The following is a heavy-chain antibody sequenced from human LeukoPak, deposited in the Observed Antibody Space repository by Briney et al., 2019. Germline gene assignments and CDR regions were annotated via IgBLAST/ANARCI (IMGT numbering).Heavy chain of an antibody. CDR3: ARGLPPINYDILTGYFGFDP. CDR2: ISAYNGNT. V-gene: IGHV1-18*01. Sequence: GASVKVSCKASGYTFTSYGISWVRQAPGQGLEWMGWISAYNGNTNYAQKLQGRVTMTTDTSTSTAYMELRSLRSDDTAVYYCARGLPPINYDILTGYFGFDPWGQGTLVTVSS. J-gene: IGHJ5*02. D-gene: IGHD3-9*01. CDR1: GYTFTSYG.